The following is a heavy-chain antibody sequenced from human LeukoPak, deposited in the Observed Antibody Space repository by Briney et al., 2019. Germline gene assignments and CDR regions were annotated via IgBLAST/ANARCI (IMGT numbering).Heavy chain of an antibody. J-gene: IGHJ5*02. CDR2: VKYIGRS. D-gene: IGHD1-1*01. V-gene: IGHV4-34*01. CDR1: GESFDGFY. CDR3: AIRLTTSRLATATTWFDP. Sequence: WGTLSLTCAVYGESFDGFYWNWIRQSPGKGLEWLGDVKYIGRSNYNPALESRLAISADASKRQFSLKLASVTAADTAVYYCAIRLTTSRLATATTWFDPWGQGTLVSVSS.